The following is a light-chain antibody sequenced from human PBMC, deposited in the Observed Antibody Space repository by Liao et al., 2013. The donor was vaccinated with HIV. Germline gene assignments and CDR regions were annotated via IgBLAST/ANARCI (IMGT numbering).Light chain of an antibody. CDR1: KLGDKY. V-gene: IGLV3-1*01. Sequence: SYELTQPPSVSVSPGQTASIPCSGDKLGDKYACWYQQKPGQSPVLVIYQDNKRPSGIPERFSGSNSGNTATLTISRVEAGDEADYYCQAWDTSTAAEVFGGGTKLTVL. CDR2: QDN. J-gene: IGLJ2*01. CDR3: QAWDTSTAAEV.